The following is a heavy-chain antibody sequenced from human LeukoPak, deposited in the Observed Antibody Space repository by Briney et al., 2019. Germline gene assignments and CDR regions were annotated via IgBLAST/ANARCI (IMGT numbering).Heavy chain of an antibody. Sequence: ASVKVSCKASGYTFTSYDINWVRQATGQGLEWMGRIIPILGIANYAQKFQGRVTITADKSTSTAYMELSSLRSEDTAVYYCARNVGATTGEYFQHWGQGTLVTVSS. CDR1: GYTFTSYD. D-gene: IGHD1-26*01. V-gene: IGHV1-69*04. CDR2: IIPILGIA. CDR3: ARNVGATTGEYFQH. J-gene: IGHJ1*01.